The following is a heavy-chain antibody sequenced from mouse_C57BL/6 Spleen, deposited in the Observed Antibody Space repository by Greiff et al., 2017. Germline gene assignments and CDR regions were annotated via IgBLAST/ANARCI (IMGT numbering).Heavy chain of an antibody. J-gene: IGHJ2*01. Sequence: QVQLQQPGAELVRPGTSVQLSCKASGYTFTSYWMHWVKQRPGQGLEWIGVIDPSDSYTNYNQKFKGKATLTVDTSSSTAYMQLSSLTSEDSAVYYCARILLLRDFDYWGQGTTLTVSS. CDR1: GYTFTSYW. D-gene: IGHD1-1*01. V-gene: IGHV1-59*01. CDR2: IDPSDSYT. CDR3: ARILLLRDFDY.